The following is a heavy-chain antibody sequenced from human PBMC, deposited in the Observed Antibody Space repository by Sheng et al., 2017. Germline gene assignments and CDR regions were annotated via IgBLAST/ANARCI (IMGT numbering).Heavy chain of an antibody. D-gene: IGHD3-10*01. Sequence: QVQLVQSGAEVKKPGASVTVSCKTSGYTFSNYDIMWVRQATGQGLEWMGWMRPNSGNAVYAEKVQGRVTMTRNISISTAYMELHSLRSDDTAIYYCATRLFHYYGMDVWGQGTTVYVSS. CDR1: GYTFSNYD. CDR2: MRPNSGNA. J-gene: IGHJ6*02. CDR3: ATRLFHYYGMDV. V-gene: IGHV1-8*01.